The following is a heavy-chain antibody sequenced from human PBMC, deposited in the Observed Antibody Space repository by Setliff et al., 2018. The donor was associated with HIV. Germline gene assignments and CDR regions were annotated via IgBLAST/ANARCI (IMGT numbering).Heavy chain of an antibody. CDR1: GASSIYF. CDR2: VYYSGST. CDR3: AKDRSGSYRTFDY. V-gene: IGHV4-39*07. D-gene: IGHD1-26*01. Sequence: PSETLSLTCSVSGASSIYFWGWIRQPPGKGLEWIGSVYYSGSTYYNPSLKSRVTISMDTSKNQFSLKLNSVTAAGTAVYYCAKDRSGSYRTFDYWGPGILVTVSS. J-gene: IGHJ4*02.